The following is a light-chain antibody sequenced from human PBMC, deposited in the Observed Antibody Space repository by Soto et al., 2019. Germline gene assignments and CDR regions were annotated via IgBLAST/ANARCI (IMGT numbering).Light chain of an antibody. CDR2: KAY. Sequence: DIQMTQSPSTLSGSVGDRVTITCRASQTISSWLAWYQQKPGKAPKLLIYKAYTLKSGVPSRFSGSGSGTEFTPTITGLQPDDFATYYCQHYNSYSEAFGQGTKVELK. CDR1: QTISSW. J-gene: IGKJ1*01. CDR3: QHYNSYSEA. V-gene: IGKV1-5*03.